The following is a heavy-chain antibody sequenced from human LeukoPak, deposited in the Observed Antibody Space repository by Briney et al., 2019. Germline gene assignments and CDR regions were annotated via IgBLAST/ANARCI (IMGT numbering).Heavy chain of an antibody. CDR3: ARALITMIVPFDY. Sequence: PGGSLRLSCAASGFTFSSYWMSWVRQAPGKGLEWVANIKQDGSEKYYVDSVKGRFTISRDNAKNSLYLQMNSLRAEDTAVYYCARALITMIVPFDYWGQETLVTVSS. CDR2: IKQDGSEK. D-gene: IGHD3-22*01. J-gene: IGHJ4*02. CDR1: GFTFSSYW. V-gene: IGHV3-7*01.